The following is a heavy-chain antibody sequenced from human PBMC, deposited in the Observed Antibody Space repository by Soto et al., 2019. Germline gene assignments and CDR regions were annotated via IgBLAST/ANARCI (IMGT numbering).Heavy chain of an antibody. CDR1: GFTFSNAW. D-gene: IGHD2-15*01. CDR2: IKSKTDGGTT. CDR3: TTDRPGSCSGGSCHAAFDI. V-gene: IGHV3-15*01. J-gene: IGHJ3*02. Sequence: EVQLVESGGGLVKPGGSLRLSCAASGFTFSNAWMSWVRQAPGKGLEWVGRIKSKTDGGTTDYAAPVKGRFAISRDDSKHTLYLQMNSLKTEATAVYSCTTDRPGSCSGGSCHAAFDIWGQGTMVTVSS.